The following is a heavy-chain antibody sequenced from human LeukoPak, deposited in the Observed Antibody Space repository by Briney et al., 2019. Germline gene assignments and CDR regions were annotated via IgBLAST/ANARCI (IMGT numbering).Heavy chain of an antibody. J-gene: IGHJ5*02. CDR1: GFTFSSYG. CDR3: AKDGIPWFDP. CDR2: ISYDGSNK. Sequence: GGSLRLSCAASGFTFSSYGMHWVRQAPGKGLEWVAVISYDGSNKYYADSVKGRFTISRDNSKNTLYLQMNSLRAEDTAVYYCAKDGIPWFDPWGQGTLVTVSS. V-gene: IGHV3-30*18. D-gene: IGHD1-26*01.